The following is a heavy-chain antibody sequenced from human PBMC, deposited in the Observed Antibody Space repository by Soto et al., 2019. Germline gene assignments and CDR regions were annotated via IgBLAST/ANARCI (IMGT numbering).Heavy chain of an antibody. CDR3: ARDSVLSYDYFYLYV. Sequence: EVQLVESGGGLVQPGGSLRLSCAASGFTVSSHYMSWVRQAPGKGLEWVSVIYSGGSTYYADSVKGRFTISRDNSKNTRYLQMNSLKAEDTAVYYCARDSVLSYDYFYLYVWVKGTTVTVSS. J-gene: IGHJ6*03. V-gene: IGHV3-66*01. CDR1: GFTVSSHY. CDR2: IYSGGST.